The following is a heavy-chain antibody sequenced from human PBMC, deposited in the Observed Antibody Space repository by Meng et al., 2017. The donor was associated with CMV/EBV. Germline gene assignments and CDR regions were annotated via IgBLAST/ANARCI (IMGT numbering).Heavy chain of an antibody. CDR3: AKGQAIFGVVTTFDY. CDR2: ISGSGGST. D-gene: IGHD3-3*01. CDR1: GVTISSYA. J-gene: IGHJ4*02. V-gene: IGHV3-23*01. Sequence: GVTISSYAMSWVRQATGKGLEWVAAISGSGGSTYYADYGKGRFTISRDNSKNTLYLQMNSLRAEDTAVYYCAKGQAIFGVVTTFDYWGQGTLVTVSS.